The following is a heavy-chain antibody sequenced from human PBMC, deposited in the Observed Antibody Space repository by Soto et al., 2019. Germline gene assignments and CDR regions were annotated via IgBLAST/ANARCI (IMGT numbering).Heavy chain of an antibody. J-gene: IGHJ5*02. CDR1: GGSISSGGYH. CDR2: IYYSGST. CDR3: ARDVRFLEVVGWFDP. V-gene: IGHV4-31*03. Sequence: QVQLQESGPGLVKPSQTLSLTCTVSGGSISSGGYHWSWIRQHPGKGLEWIGYIYYSGSTYYNPSLKSRVTISRDTSKNQFSLKLSSVTAADTAVYYCARDVRFLEVVGWFDPWGQGTLVTVSS. D-gene: IGHD3-3*01.